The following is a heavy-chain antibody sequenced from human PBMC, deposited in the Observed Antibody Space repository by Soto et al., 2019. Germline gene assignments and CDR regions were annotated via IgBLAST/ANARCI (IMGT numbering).Heavy chain of an antibody. CDR1: GYTFTSYG. CDR3: ASGPRQGWFEP. J-gene: IGHJ5*02. CDR2: ISAYNGNT. V-gene: IGHV1-18*01. Sequence: QVQLVQSGAEVKKPGASVKVSCKASGYTFTSYGISWVRQAPGQGLEWMGWISAYNGNTNYAQKLQGRVTMTTDTATSTAYRELRGLRCDDTAVHCWASGPRQGWFEPWGQGSLVTVSS.